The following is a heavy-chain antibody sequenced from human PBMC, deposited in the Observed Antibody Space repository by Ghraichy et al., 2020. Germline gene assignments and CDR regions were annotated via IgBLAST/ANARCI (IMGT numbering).Heavy chain of an antibody. CDR3: AKGAIHYYYGLDV. D-gene: IGHD3-3*01. V-gene: IGHV3-23*01. J-gene: IGHJ6*02. CDR2: ISGVGDRT. Sequence: LTCAASGFTLRSYTLTWVRQPPGKGLEWVSGISGVGDRTDYADSVKGRFTISKDNSKNTLYLQMNNLRVEDTALYYCAKGAIHYYYGLDVWGQGTTVTVSS. CDR1: GFTLRSYT.